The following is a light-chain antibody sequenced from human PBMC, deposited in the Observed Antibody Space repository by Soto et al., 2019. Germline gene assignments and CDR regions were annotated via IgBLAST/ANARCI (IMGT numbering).Light chain of an antibody. Sequence: QSVLTQPPSASGTPGQRVTISCSGSSSNIGRNSVNWYQQLPGVAPELLIYTNNQRPSGVSDRFSGSKSGTSASLAISGLQSEDEADYYCAAWDDSLDGLVFGTGTKLTVL. V-gene: IGLV1-44*01. CDR3: AAWDDSLDGLV. CDR1: SSNIGRNS. J-gene: IGLJ1*01. CDR2: TNN.